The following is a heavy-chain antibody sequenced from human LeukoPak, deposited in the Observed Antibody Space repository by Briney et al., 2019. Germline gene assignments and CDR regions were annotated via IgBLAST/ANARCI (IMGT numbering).Heavy chain of an antibody. CDR2: IRYVGTNK. CDR1: GFTFSNYG. J-gene: IGHJ4*02. Sequence: GGSLRLSCAASGFTFSNYGMHWVRQAPGKGLEWVAFIRYVGTNKYYADSVKGRFTISRDNSKNTLYLQMNSLRAEDTAVYYCAKDTYDSSGYYRRFDYWGQGTLVTVSS. V-gene: IGHV3-30*02. CDR3: AKDTYDSSGYYRRFDY. D-gene: IGHD3-22*01.